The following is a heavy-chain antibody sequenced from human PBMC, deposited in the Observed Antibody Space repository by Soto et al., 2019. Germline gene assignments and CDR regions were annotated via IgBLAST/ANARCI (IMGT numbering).Heavy chain of an antibody. CDR3: AKDSTRRTSGYFFDY. J-gene: IGHJ4*02. CDR1: GFTFSTYA. Sequence: PGGSLRLSCAASGFTFSTYAMAWVRQAPGKGLEWVSGVSASGLNTDYADPVKGRFYISRDNSKNTVSLHMNSLRAEDTALYYCAKDSTRRTSGYFFDYLGQXTPGTVSS. V-gene: IGHV3-23*01. CDR2: VSASGLNT. D-gene: IGHD1-1*01.